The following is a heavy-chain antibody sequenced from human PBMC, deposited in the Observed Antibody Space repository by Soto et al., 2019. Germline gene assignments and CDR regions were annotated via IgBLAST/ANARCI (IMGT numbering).Heavy chain of an antibody. V-gene: IGHV3-33*03. J-gene: IGHJ3*02. D-gene: IGHD2-15*01. CDR1: GFTLSNYG. Sequence: GGSLRLSCVASGFTLSNYGMHWVRQAPGKGLEWIALIWYEGTTKYSTDSMKGRFSISRDQSKSTLYLQVNSLRAEDTATYYCAKDQVVVAVADAFDIWGQGTMVTVSS. CDR3: AKDQVVVAVADAFDI. CDR2: IWYEGTTK.